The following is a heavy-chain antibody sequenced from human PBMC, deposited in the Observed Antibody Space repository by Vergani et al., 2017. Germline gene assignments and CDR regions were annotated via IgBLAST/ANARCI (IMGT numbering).Heavy chain of an antibody. V-gene: IGHV3-15*07. D-gene: IGHD6-13*01. J-gene: IGHJ6*03. CDR2: IKSKNDGGTT. Sequence: EVQLVESGRGLVKPGGSLRLSCAASGFTFSNAWMNWVRQAPGRGLEWVGRIKSKNDGGTTDYAAPVKGRFTIARDDSTTTVYLQMNSLKNEDTAVYDWTTDFRSRGVGGYYYYGYRDVWGKG. CDR3: TTDFRSRGVGGYYYYGYRDV. CDR1: GFTFSNAW.